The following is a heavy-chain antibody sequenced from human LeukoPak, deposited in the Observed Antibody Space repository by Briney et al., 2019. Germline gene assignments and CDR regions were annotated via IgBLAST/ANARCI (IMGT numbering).Heavy chain of an antibody. D-gene: IGHD2-2*01. V-gene: IGHV3-23*01. J-gene: IGHJ3*02. CDR2: ISGSGGST. Sequence: GGSLRLSCAASGFTFSSYAMSWVRQAPGKGLEWVSAISGSGGSTYYADSVKGRFTISRDNSKNTLYLQMNSLRADDTAVYYCARVSCSSTSCYPFDIWGQGTMVTVSS. CDR1: GFTFSSYA. CDR3: ARVSCSSTSCYPFDI.